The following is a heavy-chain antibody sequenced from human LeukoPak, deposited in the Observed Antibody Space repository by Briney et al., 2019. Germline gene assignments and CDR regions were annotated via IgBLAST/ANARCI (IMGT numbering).Heavy chain of an antibody. D-gene: IGHD2-21*01. J-gene: IGHJ4*02. V-gene: IGHV3-30*03. CDR2: ISYDGSDK. Sequence: PGGSLRLSCAASGSSFSTHAMHWVRQAPGKGLEWVGVISYDGSDKYYVDSVKGRFTISRDNSKNTLYLQMNSLRAEDTAVYYCAGAIRYFDYWGQGTLVTVSS. CDR1: GSSFSTHA. CDR3: AGAIRYFDY.